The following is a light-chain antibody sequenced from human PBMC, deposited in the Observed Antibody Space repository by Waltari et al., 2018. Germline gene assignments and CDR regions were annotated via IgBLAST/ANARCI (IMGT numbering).Light chain of an antibody. Sequence: DMVLTQSPGARSLSPGERATLSCRASQTVSSNKLAWYQQEPGQAPRLLMSGASPRAAGVPDRFSCRGSGTDFTLTISRLEPDDFAVYSCQPYDTSPWAFGQGTKVEVK. CDR3: QPYDTSPWA. CDR2: GAS. J-gene: IGKJ1*01. CDR1: QTVSSNK. V-gene: IGKV3-20*01.